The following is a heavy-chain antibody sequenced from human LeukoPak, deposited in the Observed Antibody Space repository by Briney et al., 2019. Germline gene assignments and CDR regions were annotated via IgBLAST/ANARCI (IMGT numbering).Heavy chain of an antibody. Sequence: ASVKVSCKASGYTFTSYAMHWVRQAPGQRLEWMGWINAGNGNTKYSQEFQGRVTITRDTSASTAYMELSSLRSEDMAVYYCARDTIQLWVQGNSFDYWGQGTLVTVSS. V-gene: IGHV1-3*03. CDR1: GYTFTSYA. D-gene: IGHD5-18*01. J-gene: IGHJ4*02. CDR2: INAGNGNT. CDR3: ARDTIQLWVQGNSFDY.